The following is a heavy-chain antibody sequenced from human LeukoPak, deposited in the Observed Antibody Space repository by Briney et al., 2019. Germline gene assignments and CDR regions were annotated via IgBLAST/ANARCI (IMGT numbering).Heavy chain of an antibody. J-gene: IGHJ4*02. V-gene: IGHV3-74*01. Sequence: GGSLRLSCAASGFTFSSYWMLWVRQAPGKGLVWVSRMNSDGTTTNYADSVKGRFTISRDNGKNTLYLQMNSLRAGDTAVYYCARAFEYKWNWFDYWGQGTLVTVSS. CDR3: ARAFEYKWNWFDY. CDR1: GFTFSSYW. CDR2: MNSDGTTT. D-gene: IGHD1-7*01.